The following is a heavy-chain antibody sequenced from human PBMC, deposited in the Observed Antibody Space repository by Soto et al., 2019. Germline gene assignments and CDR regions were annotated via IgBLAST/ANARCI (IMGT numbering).Heavy chain of an antibody. CDR2: FHYSGST. CDR1: GGSLSTRSYY. J-gene: IGHJ5*02. D-gene: IGHD1-1*01. V-gene: IGHV4-39*01. CDR3: ARESSYQERGWFDP. Sequence: QLQLQESGPGLVKPSETLSLTCTVSGGSLSTRSYYWGWIRQPPGKVLEWIGSFHYSGSTYYITSLKRRVTTSIDTSKNQFYLKFSSVSAVDTAVYYCARESSYQERGWFDPWGQGTLVTVSS.